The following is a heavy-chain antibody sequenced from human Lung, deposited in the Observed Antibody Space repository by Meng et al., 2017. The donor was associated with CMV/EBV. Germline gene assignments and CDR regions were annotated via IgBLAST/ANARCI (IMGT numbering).Heavy chain of an antibody. V-gene: IGHV3-30-3*01. CDR3: ASRAGIATYYYYGMDV. Sequence: SXSSSGFTFSSYAMHWVRQAPGKGLEWVAVISYDGSNKYYADSVKGRFTISRDNSKNTLYLQMNSLRAEDTAVYYCASRAGIATYYYYGMDVWGQGTXVTVSS. CDR2: ISYDGSNK. J-gene: IGHJ6*02. CDR1: GFTFSSYA. D-gene: IGHD6-13*01.